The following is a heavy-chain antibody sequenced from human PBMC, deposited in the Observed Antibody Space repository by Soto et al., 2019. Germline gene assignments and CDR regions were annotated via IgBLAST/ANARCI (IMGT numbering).Heavy chain of an antibody. CDR1: SGSISSSNC. D-gene: IGHD4-17*01. J-gene: IGHJ4*02. CDR2: IYHSVST. CDR3: ARYYGDYAYYFDY. Sequence: QVQVQEPGPVLVNPSGTLSLTCSVSSGSISSSNCWSWDCQPQGQGLEWIGEIYHSVSTNCNPSIKSRVPRSIDKSKNQFSLKLSSVTAADTAAYYCARYYGDYAYYFDYWGQGTLVAVFS. V-gene: IGHV4-4*02.